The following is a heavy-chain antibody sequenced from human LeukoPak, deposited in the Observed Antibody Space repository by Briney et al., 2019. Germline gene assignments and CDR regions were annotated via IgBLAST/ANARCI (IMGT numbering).Heavy chain of an antibody. CDR1: VYTFSSYE. Sequence: GASLKVSCKASVYTFSSYEINWVRRAAGQGLEWMGWMTTNSGNTDYAQKFQGRVTMTRNTSISTAYMELSSLRSEDTAVYYCARGHKGRGQFDYWGQGTLVTVSS. V-gene: IGHV1-8*01. CDR2: MTTNSGNT. CDR3: ARGHKGRGQFDY. J-gene: IGHJ4*02.